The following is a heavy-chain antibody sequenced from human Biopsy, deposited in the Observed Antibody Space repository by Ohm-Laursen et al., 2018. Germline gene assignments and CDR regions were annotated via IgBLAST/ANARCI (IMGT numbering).Heavy chain of an antibody. CDR2: IFYDASNT. V-gene: IGHV3-30*02. CDR3: AKDRYNYTPIGGFSMDV. D-gene: IGHD5-18*01. Sequence: SLRLSCTASGFTFNNYGMQWVRQAPGTGLERVAFIFYDASNTYYADSVKGRFTIIRDNSRDTLYLQMSSLRAEDTAVYYCAKDRYNYTPIGGFSMDVWGQGTTVTVSS. J-gene: IGHJ6*02. CDR1: GFTFNNYG.